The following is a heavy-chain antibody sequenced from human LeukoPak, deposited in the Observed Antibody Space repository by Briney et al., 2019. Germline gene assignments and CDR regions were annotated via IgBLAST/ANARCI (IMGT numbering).Heavy chain of an antibody. D-gene: IGHD1-1*01. CDR1: GFTSSGYS. V-gene: IGHV3-48*01. Sequence: GSLRLSCATSGFTSSGYSMNWVRQAPGKGLEWISYISSSSINIHYGDSVKGRFTISRDNAENSLYLQMNSLRAEDTAVYYCARDSIQLWPNAIDFWGQGTLVTVSS. CDR2: ISSSSINI. CDR3: ARDSIQLWPNAIDF. J-gene: IGHJ4*02.